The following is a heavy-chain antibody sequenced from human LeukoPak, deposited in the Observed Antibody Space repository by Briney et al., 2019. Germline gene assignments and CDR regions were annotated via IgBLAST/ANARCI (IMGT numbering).Heavy chain of an antibody. V-gene: IGHV1-69*01. CDR3: ARDEAAAGPGREWYFDL. D-gene: IGHD6-13*01. CDR2: IIPIFGTA. CDR1: GGTFSSYA. Sequence: GSSVKVSCKASGGTFSSYAISWVRQAPGQGLEWMGGIIPIFGTANYAQKFQGRVTITADESTSTAYMELSSLRSEDTAVYYCARDEAAAGPGREWYFDLWGRGTLVTVSS. J-gene: IGHJ2*01.